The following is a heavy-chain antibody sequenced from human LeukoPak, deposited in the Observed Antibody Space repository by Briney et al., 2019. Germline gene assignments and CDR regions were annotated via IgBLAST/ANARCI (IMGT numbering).Heavy chain of an antibody. J-gene: IGHJ4*02. D-gene: IGHD6-13*01. Sequence: SETLSLTCTLSGASIRSGGDYWNWIRQHPERGLEWIGYIYYSGSTYYSPSLKSRVTISADGSKNQFSLRLSSVTAADTAVYYCALEGRQQLVYYWGQGTLVTVSS. CDR1: GASIRSGGDY. CDR3: ALEGRQQLVYY. CDR2: IYYSGST. V-gene: IGHV4-31*03.